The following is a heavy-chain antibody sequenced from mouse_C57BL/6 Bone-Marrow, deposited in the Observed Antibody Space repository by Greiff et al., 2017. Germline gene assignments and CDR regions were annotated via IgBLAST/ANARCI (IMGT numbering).Heavy chain of an antibody. CDR2: ISYSGST. V-gene: IGHV3-1*01. Sequence: EVKLEESGPGMVKPSQSLSLTCTVTGYSITSGYDWHWIRHFPGNKLEWMGYISYSGSTNYNPSLKSRISITHDTSKNHFLLKLNSVTTEDTATYYSASSHYYGSSSFAYWGQGTLVTVSA. CDR1: GYSITSGYD. CDR3: ASSHYYGSSSFAY. J-gene: IGHJ3*01. D-gene: IGHD1-1*01.